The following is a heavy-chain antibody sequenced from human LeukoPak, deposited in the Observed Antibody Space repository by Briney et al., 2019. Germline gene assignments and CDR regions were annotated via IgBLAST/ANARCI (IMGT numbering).Heavy chain of an antibody. V-gene: IGHV3-7*01. CDR1: GFTFSSYW. CDR3: ARFSSGWFWGDDY. Sequence: GGSLRLSCAASGFTFSSYWMSWVRQAPGKGLEWVANIKQDGSEKYYVDSVKGRFTISRDNAKNSLYLQMNSLRAEDTAVYYCARFSSGWFWGDDYWGRGTLVTVSS. CDR2: IKQDGSEK. J-gene: IGHJ4*02. D-gene: IGHD6-19*01.